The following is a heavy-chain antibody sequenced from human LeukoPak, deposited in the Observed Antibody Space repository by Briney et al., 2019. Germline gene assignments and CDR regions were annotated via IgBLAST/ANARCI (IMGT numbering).Heavy chain of an antibody. V-gene: IGHV3-53*01. D-gene: IGHD6-13*01. CDR1: GFTVSSNH. Sequence: QSGGSLRLSCAASGFTVSSNHMSWVRQAPGKGLEWVSVIYSGGSTYYADSVKGRFTISRDNSKNTLYLQMNSLRAEDTAVYYCARGMAAAFDYWGQGTLVTVSS. CDR2: IYSGGST. J-gene: IGHJ4*02. CDR3: ARGMAAAFDY.